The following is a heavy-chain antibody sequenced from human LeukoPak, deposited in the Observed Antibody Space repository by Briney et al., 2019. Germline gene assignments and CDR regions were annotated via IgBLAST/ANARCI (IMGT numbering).Heavy chain of an antibody. D-gene: IGHD3-10*01. CDR2: INQDGTEK. Sequence: GGSLRLSCAASGFTFTTYWMSWVRQLPGKGLEWVANINQDGTEKYYVDSVKGRFTISRDNAKNSLYLQMNSLRVEDTAIYYCVKVAKYYYGSETYYFFEHWGQGTPVTASS. CDR3: VKVAKYYYGSETYYFFEH. CDR1: GFTFTTYW. J-gene: IGHJ4*02. V-gene: IGHV3-7*01.